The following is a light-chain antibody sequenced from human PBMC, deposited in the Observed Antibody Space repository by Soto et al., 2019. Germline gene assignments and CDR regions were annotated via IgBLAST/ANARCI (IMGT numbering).Light chain of an antibody. CDR3: QQYNNWPLT. V-gene: IGKV3-20*01. CDR2: GAS. J-gene: IGKJ4*01. Sequence: EIVLTQSPDTLSLSPGDRATLSCRANQSVSSNFLAWYQQKPGQAPRLLISGASNRATGIPDRFSGSGSGTDFTLTISRLEPEDFAVYYCQQYNNWPLTFGGGTKVEIK. CDR1: QSVSSNF.